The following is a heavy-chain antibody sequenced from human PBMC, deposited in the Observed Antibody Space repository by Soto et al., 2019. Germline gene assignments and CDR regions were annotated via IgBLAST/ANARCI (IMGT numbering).Heavy chain of an antibody. CDR1: GFTFSDYY. CDR3: ARDHRDQWLAPKEYYFDY. V-gene: IGHV3-11*01. J-gene: IGHJ4*02. Sequence: QVQLVESGGGLVKPGGSLRLSCAASGFTFSDYYMSWIRQAPGKGLEWVSYISSSGSTIYYADSVKGRFTISRDNAKNSLYLQMNSLRAEDTAVHYCARDHRDQWLAPKEYYFDYWGQGTLVTVSS. D-gene: IGHD6-19*01. CDR2: ISSSGSTI.